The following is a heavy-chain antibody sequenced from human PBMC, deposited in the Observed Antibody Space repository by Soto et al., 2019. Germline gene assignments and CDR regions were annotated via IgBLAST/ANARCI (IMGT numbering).Heavy chain of an antibody. D-gene: IGHD3-22*01. CDR1: GFTFSSYS. CDR2: ISSSSSTI. Sequence: PGGSLRLSCAASGFTFSSYSMNWVRQAPGKGLEWVSYISSSSSTIYYADSVKGRFTISRDNAKNSLYLQMNSLRAEDTAVYYCARDEPLELVVIAEEAAFDIWGQGTMVTVSS. CDR3: ARDEPLELVVIAEEAAFDI. J-gene: IGHJ3*02. V-gene: IGHV3-48*01.